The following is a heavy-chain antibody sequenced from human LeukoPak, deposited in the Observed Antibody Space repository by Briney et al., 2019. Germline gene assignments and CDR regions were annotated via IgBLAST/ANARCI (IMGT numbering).Heavy chain of an antibody. Sequence: GGSLRLSCAPSGFPFSTYTMDWVRQRRGRARVCGATVLNDGSDTNYADSVKGRFTISRDNSKNTVDLQMNSLRPEETALYYCVRDGIAGNPNAFDMWGQGTMVTVSS. CDR2: VLNDGSDT. D-gene: IGHD4-23*01. V-gene: IGHV3-30*04. CDR1: GFPFSTYT. J-gene: IGHJ3*02. CDR3: VRDGIAGNPNAFDM.